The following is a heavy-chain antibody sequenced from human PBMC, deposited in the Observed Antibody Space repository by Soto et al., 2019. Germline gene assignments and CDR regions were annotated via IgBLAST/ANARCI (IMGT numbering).Heavy chain of an antibody. J-gene: IGHJ3*02. V-gene: IGHV1-69*13. Sequence: GASVKVSCKASGGTFSSYAISWVRQAPGQGLEWMGGIIPIFGTANYAQKFQGRVTITADESTSTAYMELSSLRSEDTAVYYCARVLDSSGYYYQGVGLEAFDSWGQGTMVTVAS. CDR1: GGTFSSYA. CDR3: ARVLDSSGYYYQGVGLEAFDS. CDR2: IIPIFGTA. D-gene: IGHD3-22*01.